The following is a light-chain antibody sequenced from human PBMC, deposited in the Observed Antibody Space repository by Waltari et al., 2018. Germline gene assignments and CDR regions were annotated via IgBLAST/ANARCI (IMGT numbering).Light chain of an antibody. CDR3: QYYFLYSRG. J-gene: IGKJ2*03. V-gene: IGKV1-5*03. Sequence: DIQMTQSPSTLSASVGDRVTITFRASESTDDWMAWYQQEPGKAPKLLIYMASTLQSGVPSRFSGSGSGTEFTLTITSLQPGDFGSYYCQYYFLYSRGFGQGTKVEIK. CDR1: ESTDDW. CDR2: MAS.